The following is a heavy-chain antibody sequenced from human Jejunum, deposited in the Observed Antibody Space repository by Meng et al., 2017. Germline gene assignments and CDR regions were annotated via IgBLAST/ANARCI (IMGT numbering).Heavy chain of an antibody. Sequence: RQPSRPGLVKPSVTLSPTSAVSGGSITRAKCGSWVRQTPGKGLEWIGEVFHSGTPNYNPSLMSRLTMSVDKSKNQFSLNLTSVTAADTAVYYCASRPVGIRTYYFDCWGQGTLVTVSS. CDR1: GGSITRAKC. V-gene: IGHV4-4*02. CDR2: VFHSGTP. J-gene: IGHJ4*02. D-gene: IGHD2-21*01. CDR3: ASRPVGIRTYYFDC.